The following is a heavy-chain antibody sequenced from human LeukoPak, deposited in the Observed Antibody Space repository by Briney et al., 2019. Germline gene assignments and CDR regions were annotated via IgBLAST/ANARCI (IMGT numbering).Heavy chain of an antibody. CDR2: FHPEDGET. J-gene: IGHJ4*02. CDR3: ATVPTDCTNGVCYRSGDY. CDR1: GYTLTELS. V-gene: IGHV1-24*01. Sequence: ASVKVSCKVSGYTLTELSMHWVRQAPGKGLEWMRGFHPEDGETIYAQKFQGRVTMTEDTSTDTAYMELSSLRSEDTAVYYCATVPTDCTNGVCYRSGDYWGQGTLVTVSS. D-gene: IGHD2-8*01.